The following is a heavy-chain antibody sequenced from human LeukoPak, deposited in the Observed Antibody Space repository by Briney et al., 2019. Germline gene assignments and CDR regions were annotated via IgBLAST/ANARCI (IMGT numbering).Heavy chain of an antibody. V-gene: IGHV4-39*01. Sequence: PSETLSLTCTVSGGSISSSTYYWGWIRQPPGKGLEWIGSIYYSGSTYYNPSLKSRVTISVDTSKNQFSLKPSSVTAADTAVYYCARTGYLGIDYWGQGTLVTVSS. CDR3: ARTGYLGIDY. CDR1: GGSISSSTYY. J-gene: IGHJ4*02. D-gene: IGHD1-26*01. CDR2: IYYSGST.